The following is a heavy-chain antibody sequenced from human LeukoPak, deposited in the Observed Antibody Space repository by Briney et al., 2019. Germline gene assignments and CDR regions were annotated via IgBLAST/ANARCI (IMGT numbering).Heavy chain of an antibody. CDR1: GGSISSRSYH. J-gene: IGHJ4*02. CDR3: ARVAYSASWSLN. Sequence: PSETLSLTCTVSGGSISSRSYHWGWIRQPPGKGLEWIGSIYYSGSTYYNPSLKSRVTISGDTSKNQFSLKLSSVTAADTAVYYCARVAYSASWSLNWGQGTLVTVSS. CDR2: IYYSGST. D-gene: IGHD6-13*01. V-gene: IGHV4-39*07.